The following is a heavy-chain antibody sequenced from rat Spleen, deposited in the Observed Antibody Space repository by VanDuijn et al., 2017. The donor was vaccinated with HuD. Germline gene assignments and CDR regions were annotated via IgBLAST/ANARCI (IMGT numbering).Heavy chain of an antibody. D-gene: IGHD1-2*01. CDR2: IWTGGDT. Sequence: QVQLKESGPGLVQPSQTLSLTCTVSGFSVTSYHVSWVRQSLGKGLEWLGVIWTGGDTAYNSLLKSRLSISRDTSKSQIYLKMNSLQTEDTATYFCARADVAAISTDGIWGQGIMVTVSS. CDR3: ARADVAAISTDGI. V-gene: IGHV2-43*01. CDR1: GFSVTSYH. J-gene: IGHJ2*01.